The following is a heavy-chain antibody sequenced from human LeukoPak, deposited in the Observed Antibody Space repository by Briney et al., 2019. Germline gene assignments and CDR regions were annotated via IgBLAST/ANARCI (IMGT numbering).Heavy chain of an antibody. D-gene: IGHD3-3*01. CDR3: ARDPYYDFWSGYLYYYYGMDV. CDR1: GFTFSSYC. V-gene: IGHV3-33*01. J-gene: IGHJ6*02. CDR2: LLYDGCNK. Sequence: HPVRSLRLSCAASGFTFSSYCMHWVGQAPCNGLQWVAVLLYDGCNKYYADSVKGRFTISRDNSKNTLYLQMNSLRAEDTAVYYCARDPYYDFWSGYLYYYYGMDVWGQGTTVTVSS.